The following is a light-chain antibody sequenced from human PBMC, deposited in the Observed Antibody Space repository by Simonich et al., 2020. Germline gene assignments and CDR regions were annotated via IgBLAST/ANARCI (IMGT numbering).Light chain of an antibody. CDR3: QQYYSTRT. CDR1: QSVIYSSNNKNY. CDR2: WAT. V-gene: IGKV4-1*01. Sequence: DIVMTQSPDSLAVSLGERATINCKSSQSVIYSSNNKNYLAWYQQKPGQPPKLLIYWATTRESGVPDRFSGSGSGTDFTLTISRLQAEDVAVYYCQQYYSTRTFGQGTKVEIK. J-gene: IGKJ1*01.